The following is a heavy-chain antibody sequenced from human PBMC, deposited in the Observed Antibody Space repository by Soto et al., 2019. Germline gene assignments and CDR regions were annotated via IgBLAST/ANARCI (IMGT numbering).Heavy chain of an antibody. D-gene: IGHD6-13*01. Sequence: LSLTCTVSGGSISSYYWSWIRQPPGKGLEWIGYIYYSGSTNYNPSLKSRVTISVDTSKNQFSLKLSSVTAADTAVYYCARRIAAAGTEGYYYYVMDVWGQGTKVTVSS. CDR1: GGSISSYY. V-gene: IGHV4-59*08. CDR2: IYYSGST. J-gene: IGHJ6*02. CDR3: ARRIAAAGTEGYYYYVMDV.